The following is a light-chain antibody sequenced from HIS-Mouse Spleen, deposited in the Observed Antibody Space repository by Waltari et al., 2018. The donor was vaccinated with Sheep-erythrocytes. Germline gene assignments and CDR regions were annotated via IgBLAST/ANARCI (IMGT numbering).Light chain of an antibody. Sequence: DIQMTQSPSSLSASVGDRVTITCQASQDISNYLNWYQQKPGKAPKLLIYDASNLETGVPSGFSGSGSGTDFTFTISSLQHEDIATYYCQQYDNLLTFGGGTKVEIK. CDR3: QQYDNLLT. CDR1: QDISNY. V-gene: IGKV1-33*01. J-gene: IGKJ4*01. CDR2: DAS.